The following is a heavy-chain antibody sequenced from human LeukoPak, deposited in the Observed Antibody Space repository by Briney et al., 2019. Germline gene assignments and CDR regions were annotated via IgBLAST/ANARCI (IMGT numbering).Heavy chain of an antibody. V-gene: IGHV4-34*01. CDR2: INHSGST. J-gene: IGHJ6*03. D-gene: IGHD5-12*01. Sequence: SETLSLTCAVYGGSFSGYYWSWIRQPPGKGLEWIGEINHSGSTNYNPSLKSRVTISVDTSKNQFSLKLSSVTAADTAVYYCARLGIGYSGYRNYYCMDVWGKGTTVTISS. CDR1: GGSFSGYY. CDR3: ARLGIGYSGYRNYYCMDV.